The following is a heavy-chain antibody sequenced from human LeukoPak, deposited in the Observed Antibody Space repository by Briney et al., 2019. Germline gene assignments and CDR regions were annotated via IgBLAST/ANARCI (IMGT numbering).Heavy chain of an antibody. Sequence: SVKVSCKASGYTFTSYDINWVRQATGQGLEWMGWMNPNSGNTGYSQKFQGRVTMTRNTSISTAYMELSSLRSEDTAVYYCARNNRDSSGYYYIYYFDYWGQGTLVTVSS. V-gene: IGHV1-8*01. J-gene: IGHJ4*02. CDR1: GYTFTSYD. CDR3: ARNNRDSSGYYYIYYFDY. D-gene: IGHD3-22*01. CDR2: MNPNSGNT.